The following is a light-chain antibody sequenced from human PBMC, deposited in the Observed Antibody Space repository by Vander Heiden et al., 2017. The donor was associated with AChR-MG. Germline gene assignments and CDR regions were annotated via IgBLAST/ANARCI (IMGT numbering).Light chain of an antibody. Sequence: QSVRTPPTSASGPPGQRVTISCSGSSSNIGSNYVYWYQQLPETAPKLLIYRNNQRPSGVPDRFSGSKSGTSVSLAISGLRSEDEADYYCASWDDSLNGWVFGGGTKVTVL. CDR1: SSNIGSNY. J-gene: IGLJ3*02. V-gene: IGLV1-47*01. CDR2: RNN. CDR3: ASWDDSLNGWV.